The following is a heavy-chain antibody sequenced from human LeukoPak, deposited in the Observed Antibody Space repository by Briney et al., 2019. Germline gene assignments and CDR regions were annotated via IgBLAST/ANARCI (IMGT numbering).Heavy chain of an antibody. CDR3: ARPTSIIPASNVYYYYYAMDV. J-gene: IGHJ6*02. CDR1: GYTFANYY. Sequence: GASVKVSCKASGYTFANYYMHWVRQAPGQGLERMGIINPSGGTTTYAHKFQDRVTMTRDTSTSTVYMEVSSLRPEDTAVYYCARPTSIIPASNVYYYYYAMDVWGQGTTVTVSS. V-gene: IGHV1-46*01. D-gene: IGHD2-2*01. CDR2: INPSGGTT.